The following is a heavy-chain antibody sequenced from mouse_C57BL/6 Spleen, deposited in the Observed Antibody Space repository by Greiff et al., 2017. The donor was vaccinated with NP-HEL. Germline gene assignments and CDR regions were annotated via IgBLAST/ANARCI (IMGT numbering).Heavy chain of an antibody. V-gene: IGHV6-3*01. CDR2: IRLKSDNYAT. CDR1: GFTFSNYW. J-gene: IGHJ3*01. Sequence: EVKLMESGGGLVQPGGSMKLSCVASGFTFSNYWMNWVRQSPEKGLEWVAQIRLKSDNYATHYAESVKGRFTISRDDSKSSVYLQMNNLRAEDTGIYYCTGQDSRGFAYWGQGTLVTVSA. CDR3: TGQDSRGFAY.